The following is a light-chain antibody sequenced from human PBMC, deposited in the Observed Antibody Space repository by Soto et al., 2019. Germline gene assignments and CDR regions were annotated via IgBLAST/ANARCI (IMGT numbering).Light chain of an antibody. J-gene: IGKJ2*01. CDR3: QQYESXPFT. Sequence: EFVLTQSPGTLSLSPGERATLSCRASQSVGSRYLAWYQQKPGQAPRLLIYTASVRVTGIPDRXXXXXSGXXXXXXXXXXEPEDFAVYYCQQYESXPFTFGPGTKLEI. V-gene: IGKV3-20*01. CDR2: TAS. CDR1: QSVGSRY.